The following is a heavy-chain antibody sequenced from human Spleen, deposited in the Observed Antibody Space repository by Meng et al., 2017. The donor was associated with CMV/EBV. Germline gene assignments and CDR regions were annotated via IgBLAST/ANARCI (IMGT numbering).Heavy chain of an antibody. V-gene: IGHV3-21*04. CDR3: AKRLGEGDAFDI. Sequence: GESLKISCVASGFTFSSYSMNWVRQAPGKGLEWVSSISTSSTYIYYADSVKGRFTISRDNAKNSLYLQMNSLRSEDTAVYYCAKRLGEGDAFDIWGQGTMVTVSS. J-gene: IGHJ3*02. CDR1: GFTFSSYS. D-gene: IGHD3-10*01. CDR2: ISTSSTYI.